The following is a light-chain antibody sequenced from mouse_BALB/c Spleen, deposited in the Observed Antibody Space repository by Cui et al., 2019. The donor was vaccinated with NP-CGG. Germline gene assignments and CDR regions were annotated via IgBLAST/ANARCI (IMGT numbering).Light chain of an antibody. CDR2: GTN. J-gene: IGLJ1*01. V-gene: IGLV1*01. CDR1: TGAVTTSNY. CDR3: ALWYSNHWF. Sequence: QAVVTQESALTTSPGETVTLTCRSSTGAVTTSNYANWVQEKPDHLFTGLIGGTNNRAPGVPARFSGSLIGDKAALTITGAQTEDEAMYFCALWYSNHWFFGGGTKLTFL.